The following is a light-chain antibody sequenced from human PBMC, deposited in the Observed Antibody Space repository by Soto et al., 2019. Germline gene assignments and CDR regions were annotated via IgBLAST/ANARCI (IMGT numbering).Light chain of an antibody. V-gene: IGLV1-36*01. CDR1: SSNIGNNA. J-gene: IGLJ2*01. CDR3: AAWDDILNGPV. CDR2: YDD. Sequence: QSVLTQPPSVSEAPRQRVTISCSGSSSNIGNNAVNWYQQLPGKAPKLLIYYDDLLPSGVSDRFSGSKSGTSASLAISGLQSEDEADYYCAAWDDILNGPVFGGGTKVTVL.